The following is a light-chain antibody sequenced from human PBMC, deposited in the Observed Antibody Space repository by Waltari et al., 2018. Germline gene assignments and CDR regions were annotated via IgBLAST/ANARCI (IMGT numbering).Light chain of an antibody. CDR1: QSISNW. CDR3: QHQAT. V-gene: IGKV1-5*03. J-gene: IGKJ1*01. Sequence: IQMTQSPSTLSAYVGDRVTITCRASQSISNWLAWYQQKPGKAPNLLIYKASNLESGVPSRFSGSGSGTEFTLTISSLQPDDFATYYCQHQATFGQGTKVEIK. CDR2: KAS.